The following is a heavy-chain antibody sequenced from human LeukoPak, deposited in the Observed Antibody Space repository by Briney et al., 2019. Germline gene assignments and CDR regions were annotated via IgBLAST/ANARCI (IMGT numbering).Heavy chain of an antibody. CDR2: IYTSGST. J-gene: IGHJ5*02. D-gene: IGHD2-2*01. Sequence: SETLSLTCTVSGGSISSYYWSWIRQPAGKGLEWIGRIYTSGSTNYNPSLKSRVTMSVDTSKNQFSLKLSSVTAADTAVYYCARGAYCSSTSCQGVFDPWGQGTLVTVSS. CDR1: GGSISSYY. CDR3: ARGAYCSSTSCQGVFDP. V-gene: IGHV4-4*07.